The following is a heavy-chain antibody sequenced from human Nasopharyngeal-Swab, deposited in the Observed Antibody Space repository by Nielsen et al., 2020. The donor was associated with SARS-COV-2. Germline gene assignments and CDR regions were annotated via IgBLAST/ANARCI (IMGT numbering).Heavy chain of an antibody. D-gene: IGHD1-7*01. Sequence: SVKVSCKASGGTSSNYAISWVRQAPGQGLEWMGGIIPIFGRPNYAQKFQGRVTITADESTSTAYMELSSLRSEDTAVYYCARAPKDTQNYLYYYYMDVWGKGTTVTVSS. J-gene: IGHJ6*03. CDR1: GGTSSNYA. CDR2: IIPIFGRP. V-gene: IGHV1-69*13. CDR3: ARAPKDTQNYLYYYYMDV.